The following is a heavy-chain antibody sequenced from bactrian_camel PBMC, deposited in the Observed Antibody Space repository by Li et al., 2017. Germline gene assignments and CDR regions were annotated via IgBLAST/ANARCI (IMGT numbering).Heavy chain of an antibody. D-gene: IGHD8*01. CDR1: GYTYFRNTC. CDR2: IYTGGDTT. Sequence: DVQLVESGGGSVQAGGSLRLSCTASGYTYFRNTCMGWFRQVPGKGREGVATIYTGGDTTYYAQSVEGRFTISQDSAKNTVYLQMNSLKPEDTAMYYCAAGNINWAACESRAQNEFKYWGQG. J-gene: IGHJ3*01. V-gene: IGHV3S40*01. CDR3: AAGNINWAACESRAQNEFKY.